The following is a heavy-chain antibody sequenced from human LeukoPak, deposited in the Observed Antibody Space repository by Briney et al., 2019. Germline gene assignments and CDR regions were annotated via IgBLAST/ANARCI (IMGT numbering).Heavy chain of an antibody. Sequence: SETLSLTCAVYGGSFSGYYWSWIRQPAGKGLEWIGRIYTSGSTNYNPSLKSRVTISVDTSKNQFSLKLSSVTAADTAVYYCARDSYYYDSSGYNYYYYYMDVWGKGTTVTISS. V-gene: IGHV4-4*07. CDR2: IYTSGST. CDR1: GGSFSGYY. J-gene: IGHJ6*03. CDR3: ARDSYYYDSSGYNYYYYYMDV. D-gene: IGHD3-22*01.